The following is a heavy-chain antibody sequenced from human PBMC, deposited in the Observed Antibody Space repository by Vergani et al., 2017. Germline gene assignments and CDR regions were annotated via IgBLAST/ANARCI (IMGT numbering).Heavy chain of an antibody. D-gene: IGHD6-19*01. CDR3: AKVPWDSSGWDYYFDY. J-gene: IGHJ4*02. CDR1: GFTFSSYA. Sequence: EVQLVESGGGLVQPGGSLRLSCSASGFTFSSYAMHWVRQAPGKGLEYVSAISSNGGSTYYADSVKGRFTISRDNSKNTLYLQMISLRAEDTAVYYCAKVPWDSSGWDYYFDYWGQGTLVTVSS. V-gene: IGHV3-64D*06. CDR2: ISSNGGST.